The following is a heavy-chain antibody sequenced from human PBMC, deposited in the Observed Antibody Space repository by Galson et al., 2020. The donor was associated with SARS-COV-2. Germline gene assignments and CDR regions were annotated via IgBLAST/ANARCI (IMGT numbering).Heavy chain of an antibody. CDR1: GFTFSDHA. V-gene: IGHV3-33*01. Sequence: GGSLRLSCAASGFTFSDHAMHWVRQAPGKGLEWVAQIFFDGSEKYYGDSVRGRFTISRDSSKNTVYLQMNNLRVDDTAVYFCARDGQLSSGWAFDYWGQGTLVTVSS. J-gene: IGHJ4*02. CDR3: ARDGQLSSGWAFDY. CDR2: IFFDGSEK. D-gene: IGHD6-19*01.